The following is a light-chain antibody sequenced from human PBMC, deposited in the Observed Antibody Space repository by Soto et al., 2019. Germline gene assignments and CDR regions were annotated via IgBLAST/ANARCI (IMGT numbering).Light chain of an antibody. J-gene: IGLJ2*01. CDR3: AAWDDSLIGVV. Sequence: QSVLTQPPSASGTAGQVVTISCSGGDSNIGSNSVNWYQQLPGTAPKLLIYSNNQRPSGVPDRFSGSKSGTSASLAISGLQSGDEADYYCAAWDDSLIGVVFGGGTKLTVL. V-gene: IGLV1-44*01. CDR2: SNN. CDR1: DSNIGSNS.